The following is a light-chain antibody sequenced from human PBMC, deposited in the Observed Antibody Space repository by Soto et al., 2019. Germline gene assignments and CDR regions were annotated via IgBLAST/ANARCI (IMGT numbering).Light chain of an antibody. CDR2: GAS. V-gene: IGKV3-20*01. CDR1: QSVSSSY. J-gene: IGKJ1*01. CDR3: QQYGSSPKT. Sequence: EIVLTQSPGTLSLSPGERATLSCRASQSVSSSYLAWYQQKPGQAPRLLIYGASSRATGIPDRFSGSGSGTDFTLTISRLEPDDFAVDYCQQYGSSPKTFGQGTKVDIK.